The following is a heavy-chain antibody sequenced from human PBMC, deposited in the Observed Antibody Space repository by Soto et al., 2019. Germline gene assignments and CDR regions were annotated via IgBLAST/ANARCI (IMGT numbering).Heavy chain of an antibody. CDR1: GGTFSSYT. CDR3: ARGKYQDIVVVVAATQRDAFDI. J-gene: IGHJ3*02. D-gene: IGHD2-15*01. CDR2: IIPILGIA. Sequence: SVKVSCKASGGTFSSYTISWVRQAPGQGLEWMGRIIPILGIANYAQKFQGRVTITADKSTSTAYMELSSLRSEDTAVYYCARGKYQDIVVVVAATQRDAFDIWG. V-gene: IGHV1-69*02.